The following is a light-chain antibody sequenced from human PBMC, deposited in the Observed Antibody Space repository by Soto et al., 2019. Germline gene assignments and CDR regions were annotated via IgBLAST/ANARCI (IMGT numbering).Light chain of an antibody. CDR3: LHDYEFPFT. V-gene: IGKV1-6*01. CDR2: SAS. Sequence: AIQITQSPSSLSASVGDRVTITCRASQGIRDDLAWYQQKPGKAPKLLIYSASSLPSGVPSRFSGSGSGTDFTLTISSLQPEDFATYFCLHDYEFPFTFGPGTKVDIK. J-gene: IGKJ3*01. CDR1: QGIRDD.